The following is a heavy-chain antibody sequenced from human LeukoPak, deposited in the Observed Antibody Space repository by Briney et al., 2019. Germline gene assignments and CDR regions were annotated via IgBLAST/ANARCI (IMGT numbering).Heavy chain of an antibody. CDR3: ARTTALYYFDY. V-gene: IGHV4-4*07. Sequence: PSETLSLTCTVSGGSISSYYWSWIRQPAGTGLEWIGRIYTSGSTNYNPSLKSRVTMSVDTSKNQFSLKLRSVTSADTAVYYCARTTALYYFDYWGQGTLVTVSS. CDR1: GGSISSYY. CDR2: IYTSGST. J-gene: IGHJ4*02. D-gene: IGHD4-17*01.